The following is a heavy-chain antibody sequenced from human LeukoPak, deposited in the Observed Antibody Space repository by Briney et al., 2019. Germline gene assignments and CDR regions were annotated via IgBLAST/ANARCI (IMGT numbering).Heavy chain of an antibody. CDR1: GYSISSGYY. Sequence: PSETLSLTCPVSGYSISSGYYWGRIRQPPGKGLEWIGSIYHSGSTYYNPSLKSRVTISVDTSKNQFSLKLSSVTAADTAVYYCATLGSVLRFFFLGYYWGQGTLVTVSS. CDR2: IYHSGST. CDR3: ATLGSVLRFFFLGYY. D-gene: IGHD3-3*01. J-gene: IGHJ4*02. V-gene: IGHV4-38-2*01.